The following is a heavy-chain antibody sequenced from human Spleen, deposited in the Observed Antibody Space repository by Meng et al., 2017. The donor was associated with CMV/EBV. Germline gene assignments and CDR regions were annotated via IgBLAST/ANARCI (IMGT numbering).Heavy chain of an antibody. CDR1: GGSISSYY. V-gene: IGHV4-59*01. D-gene: IGHD2-15*01. J-gene: IGHJ6*02. Sequence: SETLSLTCTVSGGSISSYYWTWLRQPPGKGLEWIGYIFYTGSTNYNPSLKSRVSISVDSSKNQFSLKVNSVTAADTAVYYCARDYKWWGGTYYYYYGMDVWGQGTTVTVSS. CDR3: ARDYKWWGGTYYYYYGMDV. CDR2: IFYTGST.